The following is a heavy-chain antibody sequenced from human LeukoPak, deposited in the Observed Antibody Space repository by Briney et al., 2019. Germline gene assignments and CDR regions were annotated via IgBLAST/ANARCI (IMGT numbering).Heavy chain of an antibody. CDR3: AKDPWKDCSGGSCYFDY. CDR2: ISGSGGST. CDR1: GFTFSSYA. D-gene: IGHD2-15*01. J-gene: IGHJ4*02. Sequence: GGSLRLSCAASGFTFSSYALSWVRQAPRKGLEWVSAISGSGGSTYYADSVKGRFTISRDSSKNTLYLQMNSLRAEDTAVYYCAKDPWKDCSGGSCYFDYWGQGTLVTVSS. V-gene: IGHV3-23*01.